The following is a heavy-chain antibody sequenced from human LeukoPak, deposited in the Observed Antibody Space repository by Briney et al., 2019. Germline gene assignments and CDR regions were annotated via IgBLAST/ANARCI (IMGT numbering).Heavy chain of an antibody. J-gene: IGHJ4*02. CDR1: GGTFSSYA. CDR3: ARCSRVATEVDFDY. CDR2: IIPIFGTA. V-gene: IGHV1-69*13. Sequence: SVKVSCKASGGTFSSYAISWVQQAPGQGLEWMGGIIPIFGTANYAQKFQGRVTITADESTSTAYMELSSLRSEDTAVYYCARCSRVATEVDFDYWGQGTLVTVSS. D-gene: IGHD5-12*01.